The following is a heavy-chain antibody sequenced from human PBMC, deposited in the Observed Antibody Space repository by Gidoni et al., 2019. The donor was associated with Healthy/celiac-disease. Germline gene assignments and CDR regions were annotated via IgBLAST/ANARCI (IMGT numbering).Heavy chain of an antibody. CDR1: GFTFDDYA. D-gene: IGHD3-10*01. Sequence: EVQLVESGGGLVQPGRSLRLSCAASGFTFDDYAMPWVRQAPGKGLEWVSGISWNSGSIGYADSVKGRFTISRDNAKNSLYLQMNSLRAEDTALYYCAKGPPPEVRGYYYYGMDVWGQGTTVTVSS. CDR2: ISWNSGSI. CDR3: AKGPPPEVRGYYYYGMDV. J-gene: IGHJ6*02. V-gene: IGHV3-9*01.